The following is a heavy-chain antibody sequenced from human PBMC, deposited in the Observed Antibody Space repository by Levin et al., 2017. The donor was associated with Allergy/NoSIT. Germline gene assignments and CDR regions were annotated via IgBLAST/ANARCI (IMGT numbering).Heavy chain of an antibody. V-gene: IGHV1-69*06. Sequence: SVKVSCKASGGTFSSYAITWVRQAPGQGLEWMGGIIPIFGTANYAQKFQGRVTITADKSTSTAYMELSSLRSEDTAVYYCARVHEYCGGDCYSFDYWGQGTLVTVSS. J-gene: IGHJ4*02. CDR2: IIPIFGTA. CDR3: ARVHEYCGGDCYSFDY. D-gene: IGHD2-21*02. CDR1: GGTFSSYA.